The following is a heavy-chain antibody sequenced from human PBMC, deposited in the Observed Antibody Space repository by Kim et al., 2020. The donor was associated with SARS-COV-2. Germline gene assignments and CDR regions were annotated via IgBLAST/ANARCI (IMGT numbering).Heavy chain of an antibody. CDR1: GGSISSYY. CDR2: IYTSGST. CDR3: ARDSYSSSWYIFNAFDI. Sequence: SETLSLTCTVSGGSISSYYWSWIRQPAGKGLEWIGRIYTSGSTNYNPSLKSRVTMSVDTSKNQFSLKLSSVTAADTAVYYCARDSYSSSWYIFNAFDIWGQGTMVTVSS. D-gene: IGHD6-13*01. J-gene: IGHJ3*02. V-gene: IGHV4-4*07.